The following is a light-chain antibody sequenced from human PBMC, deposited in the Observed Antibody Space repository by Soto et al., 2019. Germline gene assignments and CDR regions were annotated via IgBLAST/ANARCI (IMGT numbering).Light chain of an antibody. CDR1: QSVSSSY. Sequence: EIVLTQSPGTLSLSPGERATLSCRASQSVSSSYLAWYQQKPGQAPRLLIYGASSRATGIPDRFSGSGSGTDFTLTISRLEPEDIAGYYCQQYGSSLWTFGQGTKVEIK. CDR3: QQYGSSLWT. J-gene: IGKJ1*01. CDR2: GAS. V-gene: IGKV3-20*01.